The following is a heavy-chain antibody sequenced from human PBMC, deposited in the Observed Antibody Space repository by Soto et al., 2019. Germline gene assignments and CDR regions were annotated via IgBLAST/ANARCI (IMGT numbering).Heavy chain of an antibody. CDR3: AGFVVPASRNTGFDY. V-gene: IGHV4-39*01. D-gene: IGHD2-15*01. J-gene: IGHJ4*02. CDR1: GVSINTNNCY. CDR2: IFYSGST. Sequence: SETLSLTCTVSGVSINTNNCYFFCVRQPPGKGLEWIGNIFYSGSTFYNPSLRSRLTISVDTSKNQFSLRLNSVTAADAAVYYCAGFVVPASRNTGFDYWGQGTLVTVSS.